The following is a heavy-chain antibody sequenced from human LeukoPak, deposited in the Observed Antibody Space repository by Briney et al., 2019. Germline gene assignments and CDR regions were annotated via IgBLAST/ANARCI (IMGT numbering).Heavy chain of an antibody. CDR2: IDYSGTT. V-gene: IGHV4-59*01. CDR1: GDSIRDNL. J-gene: IGHJ5*02. CDR3: ARRVAMTMWGMENWLDP. D-gene: IGHD4/OR15-4a*01. Sequence: SETLSLTCTVSGDSIRDNLWNWIRQPPGKRQDWNGYIDYSGTTNYNPSLRSRVAISLDASKNQLSLKLTSMTAADTALYYCARRVAMTMWGMENWLDPWGQGTLVTVSS.